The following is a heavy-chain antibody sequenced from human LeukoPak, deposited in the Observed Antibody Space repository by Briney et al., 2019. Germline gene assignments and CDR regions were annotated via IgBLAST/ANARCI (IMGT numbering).Heavy chain of an antibody. Sequence: GGSLRLSCAASGFTFSSYEMNWVRQAPGKGLEWVSYISSSGSTIYYADSVKGRFTISRDNSKNTLFLQMDSLRAEDTAVYYCAKTGGITSSYWGQGTLVTVSS. D-gene: IGHD3-10*01. J-gene: IGHJ4*02. V-gene: IGHV3-48*03. CDR2: ISSSGSTI. CDR3: AKTGGITSSY. CDR1: GFTFSSYE.